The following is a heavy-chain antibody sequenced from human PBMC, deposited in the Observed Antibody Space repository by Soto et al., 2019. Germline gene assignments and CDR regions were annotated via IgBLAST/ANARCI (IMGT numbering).Heavy chain of an antibody. J-gene: IGHJ3*02. V-gene: IGHV3-23*01. D-gene: IGHD3-9*01. CDR1: GFTFSSYA. Sequence: EVQLLESGGGLVQPGGSLRLSCAASGFTFSSYAMSWVRQAPGKGLEWVSALSSGGGRTYYADSVKRRFTIYRHNSKNTLYLQLNRLRAEDTAVYYCAKDSDILTGYYRTEAFDIWGQGTMVTVSS. CDR3: AKDSDILTGYYRTEAFDI. CDR2: LSSGGGRT.